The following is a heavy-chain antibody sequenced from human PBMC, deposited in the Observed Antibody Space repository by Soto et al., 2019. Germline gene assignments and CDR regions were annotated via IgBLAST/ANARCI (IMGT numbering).Heavy chain of an antibody. V-gene: IGHV3-73*01. CDR1: GFIFSGSA. CDR2: IRTKANNYAT. D-gene: IGHD2-8*01. Sequence: EVQLVESGGGLVQPGGSLKLSCAASGFIFSGSAIHWVRQASGKGLEWVGRIRTKANNYATAYGASVKGRFTISRDDSKNMAYRQMNSLKTEDTAVYYCTSLITLGYCTTTDCHGWGRGTLVTVSS. CDR3: TSLITLGYCTTTDCHG. J-gene: IGHJ4*01.